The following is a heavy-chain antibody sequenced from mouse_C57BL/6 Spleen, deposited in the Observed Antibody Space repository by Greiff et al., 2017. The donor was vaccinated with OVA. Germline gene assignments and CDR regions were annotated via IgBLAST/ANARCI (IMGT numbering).Heavy chain of an antibody. CDR1: GYAFSSSW. Sequence: QVQLQQSGPELVKPGASVKISCKASGYAFSSSWMNWVKQRPGKGLEWIGRIYPGDGDTNYNGKFKGKATLTADKSSSTAYMQLSSLTSEDSAVYFCARDCYDVSWFAYWGQGTLVTVSA. J-gene: IGHJ3*01. CDR3: ARDCYDVSWFAY. D-gene: IGHD2-12*01. CDR2: IYPGDGDT. V-gene: IGHV1-82*01.